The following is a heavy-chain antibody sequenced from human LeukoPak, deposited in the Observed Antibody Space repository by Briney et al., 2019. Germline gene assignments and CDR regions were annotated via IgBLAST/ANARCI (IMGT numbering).Heavy chain of an antibody. CDR2: ISAYNGNT. D-gene: IGHD6-19*01. CDR1: GYTFTSYG. Sequence: GASVKVSCTASGYTFTSYGISWVRQAPGQGLEWMGWISAYNGNTNYAQKLQGRVTMTTDTPTRTAYMELRSLTSDDTAVYYCARDLGGITVLPGYLQHWGQGTLVTVSS. V-gene: IGHV1-18*01. CDR3: ARDLGGITVLPGYLQH. J-gene: IGHJ1*01.